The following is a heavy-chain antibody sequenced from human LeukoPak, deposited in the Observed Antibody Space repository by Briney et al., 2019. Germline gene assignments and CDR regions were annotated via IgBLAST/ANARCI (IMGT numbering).Heavy chain of an antibody. D-gene: IGHD2-15*01. Sequence: GGSLRLSCAASGFTFSSYAMSWVRQAPGKGLEWVSTITGSGGNTYYADSVKGRFTISRDNAKNSLYLQMNSLRAEDTAVYYCARDKGVVVAASAWMSDYWGQGTLVTVSS. CDR1: GFTFSSYA. J-gene: IGHJ4*02. V-gene: IGHV3-23*01. CDR3: ARDKGVVVAASAWMSDY. CDR2: ITGSGGNT.